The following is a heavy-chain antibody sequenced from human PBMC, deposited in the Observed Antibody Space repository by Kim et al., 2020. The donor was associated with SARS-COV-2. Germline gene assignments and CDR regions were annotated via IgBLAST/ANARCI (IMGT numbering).Heavy chain of an antibody. J-gene: IGHJ4*02. V-gene: IGHV3-21*01. CDR3: ARVLTSGWSYFDY. CDR2: ISSSGSYI. Sequence: GGSLRLSCAASGFTFSSYSMNWDRQAPGKGLEWISSISSSGSYIYYADSMKGRFTISRDNARASLYLQMNSLRAEDTAVYYCARVLTSGWSYFDYWGQGT. CDR1: GFTFSSYS. D-gene: IGHD6-19*01.